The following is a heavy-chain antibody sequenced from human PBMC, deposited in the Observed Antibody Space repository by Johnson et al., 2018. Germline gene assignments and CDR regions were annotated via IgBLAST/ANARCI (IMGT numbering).Heavy chain of an antibody. Sequence: VQLVQSGGGVVQPGRSXRLSCASSGFTFSSYGMHWVRHAPGKGLEWVAVISYDGSNKYYADSVKARFTISRDKSQNTLYLQMNSLRAEDQAVYYCAKDTRFYYYGMDVWGQGTTVTVSS. D-gene: IGHD3-16*01. CDR1: GFTFSSYG. CDR2: ISYDGSNK. J-gene: IGHJ6*02. CDR3: AKDTRFYYYGMDV. V-gene: IGHV3-30*18.